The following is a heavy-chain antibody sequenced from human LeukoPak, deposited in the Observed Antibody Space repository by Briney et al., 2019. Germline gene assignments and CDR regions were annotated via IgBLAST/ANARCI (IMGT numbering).Heavy chain of an antibody. CDR2: IYHSGST. CDR3: ARGNYQLLYDYFDY. J-gene: IGHJ4*02. CDR1: GYSIGSGYY. Sequence: KTSETLFLTCAVSGYSIGSGYYWGWIRQPPGKGLEWIGSIYHSGSTYYNPSLKSRVTISVDTSKNQFSLKLSSVTAADTAVYYCARGNYQLLYDYFDYWGQGTLVTVSS. D-gene: IGHD2-2*02. V-gene: IGHV4-38-2*01.